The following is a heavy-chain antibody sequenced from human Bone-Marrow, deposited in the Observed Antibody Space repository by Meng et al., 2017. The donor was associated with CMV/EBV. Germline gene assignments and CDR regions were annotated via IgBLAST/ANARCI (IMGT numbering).Heavy chain of an antibody. V-gene: IGHV1-2*02. CDR3: ARSSGWSRFDY. CDR1: GYTVTDYY. Sequence: QEQLVQSGAEVKEPEASVKVSCKASGYTVTDYYIHWERKGPEQWLEWMGWINPNDDTNYAQNFQGRVTMTRDMSINTVYMKLSRMTSDDTAVYYCARSSGWSRFDYWSLGTLVTVSS. D-gene: IGHD6-19*01. CDR2: INPNDDT. J-gene: IGHJ4*02.